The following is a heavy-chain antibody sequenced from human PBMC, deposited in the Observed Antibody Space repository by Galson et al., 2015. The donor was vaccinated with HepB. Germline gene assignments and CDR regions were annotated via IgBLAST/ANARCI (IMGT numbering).Heavy chain of an antibody. CDR2: INSDGSST. CDR3: ARDRSRDYYGMDV. CDR1: GFTFSSYW. J-gene: IGHJ6*02. D-gene: IGHD2-21*01. V-gene: IGHV3-74*01. Sequence: SLRLSCAASGFTFSSYWMHWVRQAPGKGLVWVSRINSDGSSTSYADSVKGRFTISRDNAKNTLYLQMNSLRAEDTAVYYCARDRSRDYYGMDVWGQGTTVTVSS.